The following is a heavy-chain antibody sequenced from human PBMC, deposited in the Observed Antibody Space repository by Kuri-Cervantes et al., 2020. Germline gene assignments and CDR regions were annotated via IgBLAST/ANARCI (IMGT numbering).Heavy chain of an antibody. V-gene: IGHV3-53*01. CDR1: GFTVSSYY. D-gene: IGHD6-19*01. CDR3: AKDRGSGWYDFDY. Sequence: GESLKISCVASGFTVSSYYMSWVRQAPGKGLEWVSVIYSGGSTNHADSVKGRFTISRDNSRNTLYLQMNSLRADDTAVYYCAKDRGSGWYDFDYWGQGTLVTVSS. J-gene: IGHJ4*02. CDR2: IYSGGST.